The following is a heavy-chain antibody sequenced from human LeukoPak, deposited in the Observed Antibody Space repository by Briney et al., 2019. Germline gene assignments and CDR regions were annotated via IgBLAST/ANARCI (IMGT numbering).Heavy chain of an antibody. D-gene: IGHD2-15*01. J-gene: IGHJ4*02. CDR1: GYTFTSYD. CDR2: IIPILGIA. CDR3: ARDNCSGGSCYSPYFDY. Sequence: ASVKVSCKASGYTFTSYDINWVRQAPGQGLEWMGRIIPILGIANYAQKFQGRVTITADKSTSTAYMELSSLRSEDTAVYYCARDNCSGGSCYSPYFDYWGQGTLVTVSS. V-gene: IGHV1-69*04.